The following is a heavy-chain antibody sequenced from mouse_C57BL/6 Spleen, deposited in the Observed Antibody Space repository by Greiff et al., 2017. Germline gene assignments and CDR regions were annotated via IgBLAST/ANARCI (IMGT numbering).Heavy chain of an antibody. J-gene: IGHJ4*01. CDR3: TRTGLHYYAMDY. D-gene: IGHD2-2*01. V-gene: IGHV1-15*01. Sequence: VQLQQSGAELVRPGASVTLSCKASGYTFTDYEMHWVKQTPVHGLEWIGAIDPETGGTAYNQKFKGKAILTADKSSSTAYMELRSLTSEDSAVYYCTRTGLHYYAMDYWGQGTSVTVSS. CDR2: IDPETGGT. CDR1: GYTFTDYE.